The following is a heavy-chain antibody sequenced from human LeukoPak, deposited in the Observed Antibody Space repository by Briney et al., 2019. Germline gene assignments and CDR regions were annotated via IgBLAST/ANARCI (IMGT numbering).Heavy chain of an antibody. V-gene: IGHV4-59*08. CDR3: ARRGGNYYGWFDP. CDR1: GDSISSDY. CDR2: FYYSGST. Sequence: PSETLSLTCTVSGDSISSDYWRWIRQPPGKGLEWIVYFYYSGSTNSNPSLESRVPISLDTSRNKFSLKLSSVTAADTAVYFCARRGGNYYGWFDPWGQGTLVTVSS. J-gene: IGHJ5*02. D-gene: IGHD1-26*01.